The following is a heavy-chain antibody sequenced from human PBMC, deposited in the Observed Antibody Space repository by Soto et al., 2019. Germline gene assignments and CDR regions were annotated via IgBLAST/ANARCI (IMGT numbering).Heavy chain of an antibody. J-gene: IGHJ6*02. Sequence: PGGSLRLSCAASGFTFSGHTINWVRQAPGKGLEWVSSVSSSSSYIYYADSVKGRFTVSRDNAENSLYLQMNSLRAEDTAVYYCARSSGGSGKLWNYYGMDVWGQGTTVTVSS. D-gene: IGHD3-10*01. CDR1: GFTFSGHT. V-gene: IGHV3-21*06. CDR3: ARSSGGSGKLWNYYGMDV. CDR2: VSSSSSYI.